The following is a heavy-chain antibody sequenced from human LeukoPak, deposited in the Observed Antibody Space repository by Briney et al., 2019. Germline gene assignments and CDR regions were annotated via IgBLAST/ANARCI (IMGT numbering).Heavy chain of an antibody. CDR2: IYHNGDT. CDR1: GASISSGDYS. J-gene: IGHJ5*02. D-gene: IGHD7-27*01. CDR3: AKKVAGVGWFDP. V-gene: IGHV4-30-2*01. Sequence: SETLSLTCTVSGASISSGDYSWSWIRQPPGKGLEWIGYIYHNGDTYYSPSLKSRITLSVDTSKNQFSLRLTSVTAMDTAVYYCAKKVAGVGWFDPWGQGTLVTVSS.